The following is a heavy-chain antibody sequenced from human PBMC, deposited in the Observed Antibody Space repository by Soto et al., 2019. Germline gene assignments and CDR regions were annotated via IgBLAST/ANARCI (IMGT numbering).Heavy chain of an antibody. CDR3: ASLGTTVSAFDY. D-gene: IGHD4-4*01. V-gene: IGHV4-4*02. CDR2: IYHSGST. Sequence: SETLSVTCAVSGGSISSGNWWSWVRQPPGEGLEWIGEIYHSGSTNYNTSLKIRVTISVDKSKKHFSLRLSSVNAADTAVYYCASLGTTVSAFDYWGHGTLVTVSS. J-gene: IGHJ4*01. CDR1: GGSISSGNW.